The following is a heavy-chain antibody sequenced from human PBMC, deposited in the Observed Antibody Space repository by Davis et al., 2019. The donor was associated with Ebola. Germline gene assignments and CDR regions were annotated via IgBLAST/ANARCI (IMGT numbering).Heavy chain of an antibody. CDR2: ISSSSSYI. J-gene: IGHJ4*02. CDR1: GFTFSSYS. V-gene: IGHV3-21*01. Sequence: GGSLRLSCAASGFTFSSYSMNWVRQAPGKGLEWVSSISSSSSYIYYADSVKGRFTISRDNAKNSLYLKMNSLRAEDTAVYYCARATWIQGDLDYWGQGTLVTVSS. D-gene: IGHD5-18*01. CDR3: ARATWIQGDLDY.